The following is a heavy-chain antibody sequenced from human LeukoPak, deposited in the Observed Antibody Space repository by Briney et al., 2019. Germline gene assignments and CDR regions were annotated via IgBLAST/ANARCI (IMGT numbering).Heavy chain of an antibody. V-gene: IGHV4-61*02. J-gene: IGHJ4*02. D-gene: IGHD3-3*01. Sequence: SETLSLTCTVSGGSISSGSYYWSWIRQPAGKGLEWIGRIYTSGSTNYNPSLKSRVTISVDTSKNQFSLKLSSVTAADTAVYYCARGPYDFWSGYTRGFDYWGQGTLVTVSS. CDR2: IYTSGST. CDR3: ARGPYDFWSGYTRGFDY. CDR1: GGSISSGSYY.